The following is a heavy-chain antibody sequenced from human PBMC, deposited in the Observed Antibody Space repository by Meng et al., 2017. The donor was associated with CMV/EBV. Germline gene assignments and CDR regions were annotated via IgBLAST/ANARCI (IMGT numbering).Heavy chain of an antibody. D-gene: IGHD3-22*01. V-gene: IGHV4-39*07. CDR2: IYYSGST. J-gene: IGHJ5*02. CDR3: ARGVVTMIVVYDP. CDR1: GGSISSSSYY. Sequence: LQLKESGPGLVKPSETLSLTCTVSGGSISSSSYYWGWIRQPPGKGLEWIGSIYYSGSTYYNPSLKSRVTISVDTSKNQFSLKLSSVTAADTAVYYCARGVVTMIVVYDPWGQGTLVTVSS.